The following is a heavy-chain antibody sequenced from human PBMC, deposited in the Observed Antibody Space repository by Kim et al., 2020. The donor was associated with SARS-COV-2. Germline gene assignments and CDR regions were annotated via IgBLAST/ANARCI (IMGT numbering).Heavy chain of an antibody. J-gene: IGHJ4*02. V-gene: IGHV4-34*01. D-gene: IGHD1-1*01. Sequence: SETLSLTCAVYGGSFSGYYWTWIRQPPGKGLEWIGEINHDGSTNFSPSLKSRLTMSVDTSKNQFSLKLTSVTAADTAVYYCARGFITIANDIWGPGILVTVSS. CDR3: ARGFITIANDI. CDR2: INHDGST. CDR1: GGSFSGYY.